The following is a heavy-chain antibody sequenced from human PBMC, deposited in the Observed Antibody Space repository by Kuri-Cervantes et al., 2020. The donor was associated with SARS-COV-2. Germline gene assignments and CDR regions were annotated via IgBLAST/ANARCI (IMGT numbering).Heavy chain of an antibody. D-gene: IGHD3-3*01. CDR3: GGNDFWSGYYLDY. Sequence: GESLKISCAASGFTFSSYAMHWVRQAPGKGLEWVAVISYDGSNKYYADSVKGRFTISRDNSKNTLYLQMNSLKTEDTAVYYCGGNDFWSGYYLDYWGQGTLVTVSS. CDR1: GFTFSSYA. J-gene: IGHJ4*02. V-gene: IGHV3-30-3*01. CDR2: ISYDGSNK.